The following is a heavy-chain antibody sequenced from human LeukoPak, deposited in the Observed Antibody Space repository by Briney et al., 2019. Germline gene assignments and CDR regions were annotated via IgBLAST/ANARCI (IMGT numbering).Heavy chain of an antibody. CDR1: GGSISSYY. Sequence: PSETLSLTCTVSGGSISSYYWSWIRQPPGKGLEWIGYIYNSGSTNHNPSLKSRVTISLDTSKNQFSLKLSSVTAADTAVYFCARNVSRGYFDYWGQGTLVTVSS. CDR2: IYNSGST. J-gene: IGHJ4*02. D-gene: IGHD3-10*01. V-gene: IGHV4-59*08. CDR3: ARNVSRGYFDY.